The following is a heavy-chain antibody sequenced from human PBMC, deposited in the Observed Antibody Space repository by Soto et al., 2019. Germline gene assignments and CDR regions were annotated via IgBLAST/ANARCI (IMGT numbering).Heavy chain of an antibody. D-gene: IGHD2-8*01. J-gene: IGHJ6*01. CDR3: ARGDSTDCSNGVCSFFYNHDMQV. CDR1: GYSFTDYH. CDR2: INPKSGGT. V-gene: IGHV1-2*04. Sequence: ASVKVSCKASGYSFTDYHIHWVRQAPGQGLEWLGRINPKSGGTSTAQKFQGWVTMTTDTSISTASMALTRLTSDDTAIYYCARGDSTDCSNGVCSFFYNHDMQVWGQATTVNVS.